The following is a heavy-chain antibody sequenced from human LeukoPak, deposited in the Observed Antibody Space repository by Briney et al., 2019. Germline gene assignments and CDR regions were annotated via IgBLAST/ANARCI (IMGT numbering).Heavy chain of an antibody. CDR1: GGTFSSYA. Sequence: SVKVSCKASGGTFSSYAISWVRQAPGQGLEWMGRIIPIFGTANYAQKFQGRVTITTDESTSTAYMELGSLRSEDTAVYYCALGIVGATTYYFDYWGQGTLVTVSS. CDR2: IIPIFGTA. J-gene: IGHJ4*02. D-gene: IGHD1-26*01. V-gene: IGHV1-69*05. CDR3: ALGIVGATTYYFDY.